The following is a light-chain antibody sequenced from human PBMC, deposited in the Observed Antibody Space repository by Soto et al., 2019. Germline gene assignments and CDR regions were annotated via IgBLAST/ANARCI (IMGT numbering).Light chain of an antibody. J-gene: IGLJ2*01. CDR1: SSDVGSFSY. Sequence: QSALTQPASVSGSPGQSITISCTGTSSDVGSFSYVSWYRQHPGKAPKLVIYDAYDRPSGVSNRFSGSKSGNTASLTISGLQAEDEADYYCSSYSNINTLALFGGGTQLTVL. CDR3: SSYSNINTLAL. CDR2: DAY. V-gene: IGLV2-14*03.